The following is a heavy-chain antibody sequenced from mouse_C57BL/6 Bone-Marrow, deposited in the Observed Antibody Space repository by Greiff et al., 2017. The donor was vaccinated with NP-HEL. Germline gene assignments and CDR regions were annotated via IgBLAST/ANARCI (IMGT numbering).Heavy chain of an antibody. CDR1: GYTFTSYW. CDR2: IDPSDSET. V-gene: IGHV1-52*01. D-gene: IGHD2-3*01. J-gene: IGHJ4*01. Sequence: QVQLKQSGAELVRPGSSVKLSCKASGYTFTSYWMHWVKQRPIQGLEWIGNIDPSDSETHYNQKFKDKATLTVDKSSSTAYMQLSSLTSEDSAVYYCARDGYYPYAMDYWGQGTSVTVSS. CDR3: ARDGYYPYAMDY.